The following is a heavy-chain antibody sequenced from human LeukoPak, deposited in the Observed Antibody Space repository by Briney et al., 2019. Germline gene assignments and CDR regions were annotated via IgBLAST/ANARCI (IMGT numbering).Heavy chain of an antibody. D-gene: IGHD1-26*01. CDR3: ARDVQVGATTSLLLDV. CDR1: GFTFSSYA. J-gene: IGHJ6*02. Sequence: GGSLRLSCAASGFTFSSYAMPWVRQAPGKGLEWVAVISYDGSNKYYADSVKGRSTISRDNSKNTLYLQMNSLRAEDTAVYYCARDVQVGATTSLLLDVWGQGTTVTVSS. CDR2: ISYDGSNK. V-gene: IGHV3-30-3*01.